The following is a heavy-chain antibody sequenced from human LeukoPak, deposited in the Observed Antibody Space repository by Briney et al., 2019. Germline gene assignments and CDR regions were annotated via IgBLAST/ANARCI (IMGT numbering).Heavy chain of an antibody. CDR1: GYTFTGYY. CDR2: INPNSGGT. Sequence: ASVKVSCKASGYTFTGYYMHWVRQAPGQGLEWMGWINPNSGGTTYAQKFQGRVTMTRNTSISTAYMELSSLRSEDTAVYYCARVNYYYYMDVWGEGTTVTVSS. J-gene: IGHJ6*03. V-gene: IGHV1-2*02. CDR3: ARVNYYYYMDV.